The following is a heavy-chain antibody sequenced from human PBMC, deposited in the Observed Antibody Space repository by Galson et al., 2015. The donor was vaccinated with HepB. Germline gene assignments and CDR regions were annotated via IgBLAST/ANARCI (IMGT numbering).Heavy chain of an antibody. J-gene: IGHJ4*02. CDR2: ISYDGSNK. D-gene: IGHD3-10*01. CDR1: GFTFSNYA. V-gene: IGHV3-30-3*01. Sequence: SLRLSCAASGFTFSNYAMHWVRQAPGKGLEWVAVISYDGSNKYYADSVKGRFSISRDNSKNTLYLQMNSLRPEDAAVYYCARDGTPYGSGSYYDLYYSDYWGQGTLVTVSS. CDR3: ARDGTPYGSGSYYDLYYSDY.